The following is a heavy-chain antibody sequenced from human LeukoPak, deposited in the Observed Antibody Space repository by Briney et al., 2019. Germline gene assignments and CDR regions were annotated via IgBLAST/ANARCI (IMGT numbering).Heavy chain of an antibody. V-gene: IGHV3-48*04. Sequence: GGSLRLSCAASGFTFSSYSMNWVRQAPGKGLEWVSYISSSSSTIYYADSVKGRFTASRDNAKNSLYLQMNSLRAEDTAVYYCARGLGNAYFDYWGQGTLVTVSS. CDR3: ARGLGNAYFDY. CDR1: GFTFSSYS. J-gene: IGHJ4*02. CDR2: ISSSSSTI. D-gene: IGHD1-1*01.